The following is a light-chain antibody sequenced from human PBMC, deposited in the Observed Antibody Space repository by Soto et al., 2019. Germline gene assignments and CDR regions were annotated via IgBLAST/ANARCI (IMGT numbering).Light chain of an antibody. Sequence: QSVVTQPPSLSGSPGQSVTISCTGTITDFVSYNRVSWYQQPPGTAPKLITYEASNRPSGVPDRFSGSKSGNTASLTISGLQAADEADYYCSLYTSEKTYVYGTGTKVTV. CDR1: ITDFVSYNR. J-gene: IGLJ1*01. CDR3: SLYTSEKTYV. V-gene: IGLV2-18*01. CDR2: EAS.